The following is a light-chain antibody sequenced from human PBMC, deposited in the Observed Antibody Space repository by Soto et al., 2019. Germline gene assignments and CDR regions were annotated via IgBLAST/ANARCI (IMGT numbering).Light chain of an antibody. J-gene: IGKJ1*01. Sequence: IQITQPPSSLSASVGDRVTITCRASQSISSYLNWYQQKPGKAPKLLIYAASSLQSGVPSRFSGSGSRKDFTLTISSLPPEDFATYYWQQSYSTQTFGQGTKVDIK. V-gene: IGKV1-39*01. CDR1: QSISSY. CDR3: QQSYSTQT. CDR2: AAS.